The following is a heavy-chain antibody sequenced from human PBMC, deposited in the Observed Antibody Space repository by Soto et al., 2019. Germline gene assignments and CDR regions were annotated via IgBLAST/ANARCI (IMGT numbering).Heavy chain of an antibody. V-gene: IGHV3-33*01. CDR2: IYYYGSKK. J-gene: IGHJ4*02. Sequence: QVQLVESGGGVVQPGRSLRLSCAASGFIFSNYGMHWVRQAPGKGLEWVAVIYYYGSKKYYRDSVKGRFTISRDDSKNTLDLQMNSLRAEDTAVYYCTRDIAANHFDYWGQGTLVTVSS. CDR3: TRDIAANHFDY. D-gene: IGHD3-16*02. CDR1: GFIFSNYG.